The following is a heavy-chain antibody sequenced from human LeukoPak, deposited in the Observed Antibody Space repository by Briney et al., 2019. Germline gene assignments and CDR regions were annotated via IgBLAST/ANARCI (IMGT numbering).Heavy chain of an antibody. Sequence: GGSLRLSCAASGFTFDDYAMHWVRQAPGKGLEWVSGISWNSGSIGYADSVKGRFTISRDTSQNTLYLQMDSLRAEDSAVYYCTRESGKSTAIDYWGQGTLVTVSS. CDR3: TRESGKSTAIDY. CDR1: GFTFDDYA. D-gene: IGHD1-14*01. V-gene: IGHV3-9*01. J-gene: IGHJ4*02. CDR2: ISWNSGSI.